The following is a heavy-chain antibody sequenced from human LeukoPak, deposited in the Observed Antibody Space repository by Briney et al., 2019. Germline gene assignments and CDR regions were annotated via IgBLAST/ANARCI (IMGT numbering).Heavy chain of an antibody. D-gene: IGHD6-13*01. J-gene: IGHJ4*02. CDR3: ARGVYIAAAQYGY. V-gene: IGHV4-59*01. Sequence: KPSETLSLTCTVSGGSISYYYWSWIRQPPGKGLEWIGYIYYSGTTNYNPSLKSRVTISVDTSKNQFSLKLSSVTAADTAVYYCARGVYIAAAQYGYWGQGTLVTVSS. CDR1: GGSISYYY. CDR2: IYYSGTT.